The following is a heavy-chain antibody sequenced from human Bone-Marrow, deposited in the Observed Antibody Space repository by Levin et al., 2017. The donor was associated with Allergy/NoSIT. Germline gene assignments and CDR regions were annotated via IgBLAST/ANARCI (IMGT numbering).Heavy chain of an antibody. J-gene: IGHJ2*01. D-gene: IGHD7-27*01. CDR3: ARAGASGYWFFDL. CDR1: GFTLSDHY. CDR2: TRNKARSYTT. Sequence: GESLKISCAASGFTLSDHYMDWVRQAPGKGLEWVGRTRNKARSYTTEYAASVKGRFTVTRDESENSLHLQMNSLKTEDSAMYYCARAGASGYWFFDLWGRGTLVTVSS. V-gene: IGHV3-72*01.